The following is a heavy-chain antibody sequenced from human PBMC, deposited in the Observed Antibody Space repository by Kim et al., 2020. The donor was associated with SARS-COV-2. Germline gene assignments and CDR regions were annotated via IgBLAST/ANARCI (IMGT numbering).Heavy chain of an antibody. Sequence: GESLKISCKGSGYSFTSYWIGWVRQMPGKGLEWMGIIYPGDSDTRYSPSFQGQVTISADKSISTAYLQWSSLKASDTAMYYCARHILSEGTGYYSYYYGMDVWGHGTTVTVSS. CDR2: IYPGDSDT. CDR1: GYSFTSYW. V-gene: IGHV5-51*01. CDR3: ARHILSEGTGYYSYYYGMDV. D-gene: IGHD3-9*01. J-gene: IGHJ6*02.